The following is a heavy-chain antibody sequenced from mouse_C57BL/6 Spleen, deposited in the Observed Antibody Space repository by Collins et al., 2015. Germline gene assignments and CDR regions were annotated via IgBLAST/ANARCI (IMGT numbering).Heavy chain of an antibody. CDR1: GFNIKDYY. V-gene: IGHV14-1*01. J-gene: IGHJ1*03. Sequence: EVQLQQSGAELVRPGASVKLSCTASGFNIKDYYMHWVKQRPEQGLEWIGRIDPEDGDTEYAPKFQGKATMTADTSSNTAYLQLSSLTSEDTAAYYCTTYYYGSSYWYFDVWGTGTTVTVSS. CDR2: IDPEDGDT. D-gene: IGHD1-1*01. CDR3: TTYYYGSSYWYFDV.